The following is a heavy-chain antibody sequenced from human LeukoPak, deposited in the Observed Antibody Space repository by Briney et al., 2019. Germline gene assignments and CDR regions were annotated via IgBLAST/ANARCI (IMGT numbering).Heavy chain of an antibody. CDR1: GGSISSSSYY. D-gene: IGHD3-3*01. CDR3: ARRYDLWSGYLN. J-gene: IGHJ4*02. CDR2: IYYSGST. V-gene: IGHV4-39*01. Sequence: SETLSLTCTVSGGSISSSSYYWGWIRQPPGKGLEWIGGIYYSGSTYYNPSLKSRVTISVDTSKNQFSLKLSSVTAADTAVYYCARRYDLWSGYLNWGQGTLVTVSS.